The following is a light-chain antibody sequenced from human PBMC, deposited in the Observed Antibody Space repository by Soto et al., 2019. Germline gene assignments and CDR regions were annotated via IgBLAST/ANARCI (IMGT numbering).Light chain of an antibody. CDR2: QDT. Sequence: SYELTQPPSVSVSPGQTASITCSGDKLGSKYACWYQQRPGQSPVLVIYQDTKRPSGIPERFSGPNSGNTATLTISGTQAMDEADYYCQAWDSSTWVFGGGTKLTVL. CDR1: KLGSKY. CDR3: QAWDSSTWV. V-gene: IGLV3-1*01. J-gene: IGLJ3*02.